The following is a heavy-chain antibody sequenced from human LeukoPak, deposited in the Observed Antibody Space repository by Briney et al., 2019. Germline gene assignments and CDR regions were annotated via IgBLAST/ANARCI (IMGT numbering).Heavy chain of an antibody. J-gene: IGHJ5*02. D-gene: IGHD1-26*01. CDR2: IKSKIDGGTI. V-gene: IGHV3-15*01. Sequence: GGSLRLSCAASGFTFSNAWMSWVRQAPGKGLEWVGRIKSKIDGGTIDYAAPVKGRFSISRDDSKSTLYLQMNSLKTEDTALYYCTTVLSGAAESEFDPWGQGTLVIVSS. CDR1: GFTFSNAW. CDR3: TTVLSGAAESEFDP.